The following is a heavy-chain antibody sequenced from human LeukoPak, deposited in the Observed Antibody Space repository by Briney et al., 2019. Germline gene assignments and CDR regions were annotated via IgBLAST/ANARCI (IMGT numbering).Heavy chain of an antibody. CDR3: ARGFYGNYYYGMDV. CDR2: IYYSGST. V-gene: IGHV4-59*01. J-gene: IGHJ6*04. Sequence: SETLSLTRTVSGGSISSYYWSWIRQPPGKGLEWIGYIYYSGSTNYNPSLKSRVTISVDTSKNQFSLKLSSVTAADTAVYYCARGFYGNYYYGMDVWGKGTTVTVSS. CDR1: GGSISSYY. D-gene: IGHD3-16*01.